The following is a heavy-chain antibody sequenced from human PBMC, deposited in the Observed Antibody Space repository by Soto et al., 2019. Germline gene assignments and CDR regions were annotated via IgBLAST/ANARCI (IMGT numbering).Heavy chain of an antibody. CDR2: ISGSGGST. Sequence: EVQLLESGGGLVQPGGSLRLSCAASGFTFSSYAMSWVRQAPGKGLEWVSAISGSGGSTYYADSVKGRFTISRDNSKNTLDLQMNSLRAEDTAVYYCAKSKRDLRFLEWVDYWGQGTLVTVSS. CDR1: GFTFSSYA. CDR3: AKSKRDLRFLEWVDY. V-gene: IGHV3-23*01. J-gene: IGHJ4*02. D-gene: IGHD3-3*01.